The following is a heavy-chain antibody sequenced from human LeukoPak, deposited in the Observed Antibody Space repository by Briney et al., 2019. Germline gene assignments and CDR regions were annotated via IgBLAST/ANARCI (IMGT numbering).Heavy chain of an antibody. CDR2: MNPNSGNT. J-gene: IGHJ4*02. Sequence: ASVKVSCKASGYTFTSYDINWVRQATGQGLEWMGWMNPNSGNTGYAQKFQGRVTMTRNSSISKAYMELSSLRSEDTAVYYCARGLSIAVAGVCGYWGQGTLVTVSS. CDR3: ARGLSIAVAGVCGY. D-gene: IGHD6-19*01. CDR1: GYTFTSYD. V-gene: IGHV1-8*01.